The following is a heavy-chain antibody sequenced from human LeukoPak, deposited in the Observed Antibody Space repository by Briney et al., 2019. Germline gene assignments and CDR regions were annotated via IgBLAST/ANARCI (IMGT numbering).Heavy chain of an antibody. D-gene: IGHD6-13*01. CDR3: AKESIAAAGSFDY. Sequence: AGRSLRLSCAASGFTFDDYAMHWVRQAPGKGLEWVSVISWNGGSMGYADSVKGRFTIASDNANNSLYLQMNSRRAEDLVLYYCAKESIAAAGSFDYWGQGTLVTVSS. CDR1: GFTFDDYA. V-gene: IGHV3-9*03. J-gene: IGHJ4*02. CDR2: ISWNGGSM.